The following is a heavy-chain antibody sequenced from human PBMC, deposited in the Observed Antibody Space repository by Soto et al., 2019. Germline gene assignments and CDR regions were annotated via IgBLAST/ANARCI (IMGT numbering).Heavy chain of an antibody. J-gene: IGHJ5*02. CDR1: GYTFTNYG. CDR2: ISGYNGNT. Sequence: QVQLVQSGAEVKQPGASVKVSCKASGYTFTNYGISWLRQAPGQGLEWMGWISGYNGNTKYAQKLQGRVTMTTDTSTSTAYMELRSLRSADTAVYYCARGVGSGSYYNQYNWFDPWGQGTLVTVSS. D-gene: IGHD3-10*01. CDR3: ARGVGSGSYYNQYNWFDP. V-gene: IGHV1-18*01.